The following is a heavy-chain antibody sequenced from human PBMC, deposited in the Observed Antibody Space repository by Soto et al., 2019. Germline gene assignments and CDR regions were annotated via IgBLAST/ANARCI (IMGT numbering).Heavy chain of an antibody. V-gene: IGHV1-18*01. D-gene: IGHD1-1*01. Sequence: QVHLVQSGAEVKKPGASVKVSCKGSGYAFTTYGITWVRQAPGQGLEWMGWISAHSGNTNYAQKIQGRATVTRDTSTSTAYMELMSLRSDDTAVYYCGRGRYGDYWGQGALVTVSS. CDR3: GRGRYGDY. CDR1: GYAFTTYG. CDR2: ISAHSGNT. J-gene: IGHJ4*02.